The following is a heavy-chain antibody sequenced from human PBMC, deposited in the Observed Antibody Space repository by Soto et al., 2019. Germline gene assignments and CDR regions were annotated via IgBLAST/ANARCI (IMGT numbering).Heavy chain of an antibody. J-gene: IGHJ3*02. V-gene: IGHV3-23*01. D-gene: IGHD4-17*01. CDR1: GFTFSGSA. CDR2: ISGSGGST. CDR3: AKDHAYGGNRLEAFDI. Sequence: QPGGSLRLSCAASGFTFSGSAMHWVRQAPGKGLEWVSAISGSGGSTYYADSVKGRFTISRDNSKNTLYLQMNSLRAEDTAVYYCAKDHAYGGNRLEAFDIWGQGTMVTVSS.